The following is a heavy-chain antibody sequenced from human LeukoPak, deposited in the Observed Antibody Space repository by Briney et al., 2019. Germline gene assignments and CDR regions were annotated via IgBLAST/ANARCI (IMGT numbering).Heavy chain of an antibody. CDR2: IKGTGLTT. CDR3: ARAGELRYMDV. J-gene: IGHJ6*03. D-gene: IGHD3-16*01. V-gene: IGHV3-11*04. Sequence: KPGGSLRLSCAASGFTFSDRYMSWIRQAPGKGLEWVSTIKGTGLTTYYADSVKGRFTISRDNAKNSLFLQMSSLRADDTAIYYCARAGELRYMDVWGKGTAVTVSS. CDR1: GFTFSDRY.